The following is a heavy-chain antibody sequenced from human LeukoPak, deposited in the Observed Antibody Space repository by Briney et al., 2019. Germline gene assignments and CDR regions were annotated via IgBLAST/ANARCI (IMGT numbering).Heavy chain of an antibody. Sequence: ASVKVSCKASGYTFTCYYMHWVRQAPGQGLEWMGWINPNSGGTNYAQKFQGRVTMTRDTSISTAYMELSRLRSDDTAVYYCARDHGYSYDDGLDYWGQGTLVTVSS. D-gene: IGHD5-18*01. J-gene: IGHJ4*02. V-gene: IGHV1-2*02. CDR2: INPNSGGT. CDR1: GYTFTCYY. CDR3: ARDHGYSYDDGLDY.